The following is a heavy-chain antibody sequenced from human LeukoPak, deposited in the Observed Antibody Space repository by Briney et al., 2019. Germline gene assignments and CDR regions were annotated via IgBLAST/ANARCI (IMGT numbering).Heavy chain of an antibody. CDR3: ARDAIQLWLGMDV. J-gene: IGHJ6*04. V-gene: IGHV4-61*02. Sequence: SETLSLTCTVSGGSISNSSYYWGWIRQSPGKGLEWIGRIYTSGSTNYNPSLKSRVTISVDTSKNQFSLKLSSVTAADTAVYYCARDAIQLWLGMDVWGKGTTVTISS. D-gene: IGHD5-18*01. CDR1: GGSISNSSYY. CDR2: IYTSGST.